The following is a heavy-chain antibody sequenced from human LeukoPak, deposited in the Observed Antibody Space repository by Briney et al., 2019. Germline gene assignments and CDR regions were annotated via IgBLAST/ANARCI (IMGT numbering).Heavy chain of an antibody. J-gene: IGHJ5*02. V-gene: IGHV4-39*01. CDR3: ARSPLGFLDP. CDR2: IYYSGST. CDR1: GGSISSSSYY. D-gene: IGHD3-10*01. Sequence: SETLSLTCTVSGGSISSSSYYWGWIRQPPGKGLEWIGTIYYSGSTYYNPSLKSRVTISVDTSKNQFSLKLSSVTAADTAVYYCARSPLGFLDPWGQGTLVTVSS.